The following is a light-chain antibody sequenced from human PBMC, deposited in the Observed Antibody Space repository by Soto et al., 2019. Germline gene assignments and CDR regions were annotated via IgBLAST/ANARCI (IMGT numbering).Light chain of an antibody. CDR3: HQYSSSPWT. Sequence: DIVMTQSPESLAVSLGQRATIKCESSHSLLYSADNKTYLAWYQQKPGLPPQLLIYWAFTRESGVPERFSGGGSEADFTLTITSLPPEDVATYSCHQYSSSPWTFGQGTKVDIQ. J-gene: IGKJ1*01. CDR2: WAF. V-gene: IGKV4-1*01. CDR1: HSLLYSADNKTY.